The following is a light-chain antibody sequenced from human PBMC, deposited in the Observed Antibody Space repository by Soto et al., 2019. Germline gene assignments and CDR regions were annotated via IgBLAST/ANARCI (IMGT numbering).Light chain of an antibody. CDR3: QQYVSSPMYT. J-gene: IGKJ2*01. Sequence: EIVLTQSPATLSLSPGERATLSCRASQSVSSYLAWYQQKPGQAPRLLIYGASSRATGIPDRFTGSGSGTDFTLTISRLEPEDFAVYFCQQYVSSPMYTFGQGTKVDIK. V-gene: IGKV3-20*01. CDR1: QSVSSY. CDR2: GAS.